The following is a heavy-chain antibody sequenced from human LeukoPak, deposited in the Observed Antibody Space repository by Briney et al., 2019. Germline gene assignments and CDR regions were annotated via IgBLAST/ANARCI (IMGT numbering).Heavy chain of an antibody. J-gene: IGHJ4*02. V-gene: IGHV3-20*04. D-gene: IGHD6-19*01. CDR1: GFTFDDHG. CDR3: AGGDRNGWYFDY. Sequence: PGGSLRLSCAASGFTFDDHGMRWVRHAPGKGLEWVSGINWNGGSTGYADSVKGRFTISRDNAKNSLYLQMNSLRAEDTALYYCAGGDRNGWYFDYWGQGTLVIVSS. CDR2: INWNGGST.